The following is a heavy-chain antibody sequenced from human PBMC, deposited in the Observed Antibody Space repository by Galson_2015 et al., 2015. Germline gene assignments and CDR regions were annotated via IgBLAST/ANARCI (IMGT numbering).Heavy chain of an antibody. D-gene: IGHD6-19*01. V-gene: IGHV4-61*02. CDR1: GGSINSTFYY. J-gene: IGHJ4*02. CDR2: IYTSGSP. CDR3: ARGIAVAGLDY. Sequence: TLSLTCTVSGGSINSTFYYWTWIRQPAGKGLEWIGRIYTSGSPNYNPSLKSRVTISVDTSKNQFSLKLSSVTAADAAVYYCARGIAVAGLDYWGQGTLVTVSS.